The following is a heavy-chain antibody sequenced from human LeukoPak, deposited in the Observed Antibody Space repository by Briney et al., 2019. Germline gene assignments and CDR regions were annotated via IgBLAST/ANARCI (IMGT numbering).Heavy chain of an antibody. V-gene: IGHV4-61*01. J-gene: IGHJ3*02. CDR3: ARDRCSGGSCYPLDI. D-gene: IGHD2-15*01. CDR1: GVSVSSGSYY. Sequence: SETLSLTCTVSGVSVSSGSYYWSWIRQPPGKGLEWIGYIYYSGSTNYNPSLKSRVTISVDMSKNQFSLKLSSVTAADTAVYYCARDRCSGGSCYPLDIWGQGTMVTVSS. CDR2: IYYSGST.